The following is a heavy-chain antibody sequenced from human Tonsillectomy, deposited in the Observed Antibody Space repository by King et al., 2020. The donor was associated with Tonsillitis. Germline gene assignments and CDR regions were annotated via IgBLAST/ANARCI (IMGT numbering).Heavy chain of an antibody. V-gene: IGHV1-18*01. CDR2: INAYNGHT. D-gene: IGHD3-10*01. Sequence: VQLVESGAEVKKPGASVKVSCKTSGYTFLIYGISWVRQAPGQGLEWMGWINAYNGHTNYAQKLQDRVTMTTDTSTSSAYMELRSLRSDDTAVYYCAGDYYKDYRVSFFDIWGQGTMVTVSS. J-gene: IGHJ3*02. CDR1: GYTFLIYG. CDR3: AGDYYKDYRVSFFDI.